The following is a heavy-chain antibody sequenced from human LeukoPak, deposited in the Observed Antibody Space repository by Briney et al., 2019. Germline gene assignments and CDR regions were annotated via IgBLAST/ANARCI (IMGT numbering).Heavy chain of an antibody. CDR1: GFTFSSYS. Sequence: PGGSLRLSCAASGFTFSSYSMNWVRQAPGKGLEWVSSISSSSSYIYYADSVKGRFTISRDNAKNSLYLQMNSLRAEDTAVYYCARSFGVVKDDYFDYWGQGTLVTVSS. D-gene: IGHD3-3*01. CDR3: ARSFGVVKDDYFDY. V-gene: IGHV3-21*01. CDR2: ISSSSSYI. J-gene: IGHJ4*02.